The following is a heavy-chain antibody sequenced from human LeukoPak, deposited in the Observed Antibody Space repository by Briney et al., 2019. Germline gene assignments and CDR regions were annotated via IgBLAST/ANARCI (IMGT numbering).Heavy chain of an antibody. J-gene: IGHJ4*02. Sequence: ASVKVSCKASGYTFTSYGISWVRQATGQGLEWMGWMNPNSGNTGYAQKFQGRVTMTRDMSTSTVYMELSSLRSEDTAVYYCARARGFLRTGWGHTDYWGQGTLVTVSS. CDR1: GYTFTSYG. V-gene: IGHV1-8*02. D-gene: IGHD3/OR15-3a*01. CDR2: MNPNSGNT. CDR3: ARARGFLRTGWGHTDY.